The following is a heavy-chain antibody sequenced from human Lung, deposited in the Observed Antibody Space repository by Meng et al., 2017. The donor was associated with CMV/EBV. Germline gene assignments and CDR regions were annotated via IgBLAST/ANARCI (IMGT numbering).Heavy chain of an antibody. CDR2: IRSDGSNT. CDR1: GFTFGSYR. CDR3: AREEPMLWGVFAL. D-gene: IGHD2-21*01. J-gene: IGHJ3*01. V-gene: IGHV3-74*01. Sequence: GGSLRLXXAASGFTFGSYRMHWVRQPPGKGLEWVSHIRSDGSNTTYADSVKGRFTISRDNAKNTLYLQMDSLRGEDTAVYYCAREEPMLWGVFALWGQGTXVPVAS.